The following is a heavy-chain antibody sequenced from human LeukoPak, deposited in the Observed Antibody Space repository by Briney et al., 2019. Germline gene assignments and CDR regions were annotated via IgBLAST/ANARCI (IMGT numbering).Heavy chain of an antibody. J-gene: IGHJ4*02. CDR3: ARPNCGGDCSFDY. CDR1: GFTFSSYW. Sequence: GGSLRLSCAASGFTFSSYWMSWVRQAPGKGLEWVANIKQDGSEKYYVDSVKGRFTISRDNAKNSLYLQMNSLRADDTAVYYCARPNCGGDCSFDYWGQGTLVTVSS. V-gene: IGHV3-7*01. D-gene: IGHD2-21*02. CDR2: IKQDGSEK.